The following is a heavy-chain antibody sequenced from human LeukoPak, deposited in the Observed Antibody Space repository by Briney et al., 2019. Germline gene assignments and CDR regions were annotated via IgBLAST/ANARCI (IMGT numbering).Heavy chain of an antibody. CDR2: MNPNSGGP. J-gene: IGHJ4*02. Sequence: ASVKVSCKASGYTFSGFHMHWVRQAPGQGLEWMGWMNPNSGGPNYAQKFRGRVTMTRDTPINTAYMELSSLRSDDTAVYYCARGAYYDASVSLYLDYWGQGTLVTVSS. D-gene: IGHD3-22*01. V-gene: IGHV1-2*02. CDR1: GYTFSGFH. CDR3: ARGAYYDASVSLYLDY.